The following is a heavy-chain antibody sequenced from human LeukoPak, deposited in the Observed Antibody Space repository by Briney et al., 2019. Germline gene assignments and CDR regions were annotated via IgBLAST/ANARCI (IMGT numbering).Heavy chain of an antibody. D-gene: IGHD3-3*01. CDR3: AREGSRVLGWLRDDYYNYMDV. V-gene: IGHV4-59*11. CDR1: GGSISGHY. Sequence: SETLSLTCAVSGGSISGHYWNWIRQPPGKGLEWIDFIYNSESTNYNSSLKSRVTMSVDTSKNQFSLNLTSVTAADTAVYYCAREGSRVLGWLRDDYYNYMDVWGKGTAVTVSS. CDR2: IYNSEST. J-gene: IGHJ6*03.